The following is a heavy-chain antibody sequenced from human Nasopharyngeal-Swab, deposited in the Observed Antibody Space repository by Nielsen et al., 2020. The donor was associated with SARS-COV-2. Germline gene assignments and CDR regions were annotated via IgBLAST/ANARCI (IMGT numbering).Heavy chain of an antibody. CDR3: VKEVVPRNYYYNYYMDV. J-gene: IGHJ6*03. V-gene: IGHV3-30*18. Sequence: GGSLRLSYAASGFTFRSYGIHWVRLAPGKGLEWVALISYDGSNKYYADSVKGRFTISRDNSKNTLYLQMNSLRAEDTAVYHCVKEVVPRNYYYNYYMDVWGIGTTVTVSS. CDR2: ISYDGSNK. CDR1: GFTFRSYG. D-gene: IGHD3-22*01.